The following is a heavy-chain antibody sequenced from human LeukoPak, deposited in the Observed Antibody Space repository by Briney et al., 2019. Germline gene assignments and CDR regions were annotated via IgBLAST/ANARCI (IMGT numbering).Heavy chain of an antibody. CDR3: ARDQGLTAPPPYGLDV. CDR1: GGTFSTSA. V-gene: IGHV1-69*04. D-gene: IGHD5-18*01. J-gene: IGHJ6*02. CDR2: IIPVLNIT. Sequence: GASAKVSRKTSGGTFSTSAITWVRQAPGQGLEWMGRIIPVLNITTYAQRFQGRVTITADTSTSTVYMELSSLRSEETAAYYCARDQGLTAPPPYGLDVWGQGTTVIVSS.